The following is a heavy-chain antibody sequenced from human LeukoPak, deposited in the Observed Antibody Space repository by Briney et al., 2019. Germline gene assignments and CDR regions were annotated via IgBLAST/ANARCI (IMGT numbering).Heavy chain of an antibody. J-gene: IGHJ4*02. CDR3: VRDVNWSFDS. CDR2: IRHTGTEM. Sequence: GGSLRLSCTASGFTFSTDPMNWVRQAPGQGLEWLSNIRHTGTEMSYAESVKGRFTISRDNAKNSLFLQMNSLRVEDTAVYYCVRDVNWSFDSWGQGTLVTVSS. V-gene: IGHV3-48*01. CDR1: GFTFSTDP.